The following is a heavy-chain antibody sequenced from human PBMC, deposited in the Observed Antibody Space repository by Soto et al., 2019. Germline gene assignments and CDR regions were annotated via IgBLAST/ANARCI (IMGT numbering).Heavy chain of an antibody. Sequence: ASVKVSCKASEFTFTSSTVQWVRQARGRRLEWIGWIVVGSGNTNYAQKFQERVTITRDMSTSTAYMELSSLRSEDTAVYYCAAADEGWKLALDVWGQGTTVTVSS. CDR1: EFTFTSST. J-gene: IGHJ6*02. CDR2: IVVGSGNT. CDR3: AAADEGWKLALDV. V-gene: IGHV1-58*01. D-gene: IGHD3-3*02.